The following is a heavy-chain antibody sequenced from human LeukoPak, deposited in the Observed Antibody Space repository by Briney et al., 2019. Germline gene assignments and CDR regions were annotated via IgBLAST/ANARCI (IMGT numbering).Heavy chain of an antibody. D-gene: IGHD2-8*01. CDR3: AKDWANGDYIDH. Sequence: GGSLRLSCAASGFTFSDYGMPWVRQAPGKGLEWVAVVSYDGTNEKYAAPVKGRFTISRDNSKNTLSLQMNSLRADDTAVYYCAKDWANGDYIDHWGQGTLVTVSS. CDR2: VSYDGTNE. CDR1: GFTFSDYG. J-gene: IGHJ4*02. V-gene: IGHV3-30*18.